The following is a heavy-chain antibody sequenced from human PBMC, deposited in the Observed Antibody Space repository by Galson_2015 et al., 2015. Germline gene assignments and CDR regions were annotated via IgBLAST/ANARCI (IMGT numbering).Heavy chain of an antibody. Sequence: QSGAEVTKPGESLLICCRGSGYSFPSYWVGWGRQMPGKGLEWMGIIYPGDSDTRYSPSFQGQVTISADKSSSTAYLQWSSLKASDTAMYYCARHAQGTGPIDYWGQGTLVTVSS. CDR3: ARHAQGTGPIDY. CDR1: GYSFPSYW. J-gene: IGHJ4*02. V-gene: IGHV5-51*01. CDR2: IYPGDSDT.